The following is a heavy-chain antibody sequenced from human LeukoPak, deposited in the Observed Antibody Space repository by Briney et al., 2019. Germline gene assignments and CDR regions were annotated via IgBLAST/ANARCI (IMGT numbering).Heavy chain of an antibody. D-gene: IGHD2-8*01. CDR2: INTNTGNP. CDR3: ASFFCINGVCYYLDY. Sequence: GASVKVSCKASGYTFTSYAMGWVRQAPGHGLEWMGWINTNTGNPTYAQGLTGRFVFSLDTSVSTAYLQISSLEAEDTAVYYCASFFCINGVCYYLDYWGQGTLVTVSS. CDR1: GYTFTSYA. V-gene: IGHV7-4-1*02. J-gene: IGHJ4*02.